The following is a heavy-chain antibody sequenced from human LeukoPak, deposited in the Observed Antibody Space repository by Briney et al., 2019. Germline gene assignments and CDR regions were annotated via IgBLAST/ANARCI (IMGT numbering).Heavy chain of an antibody. CDR2: INPSGGST. Sequence: ASVKVSCKASGYTFTSYDINWVRRATGQGLEWMGIINPSGGSTSYAQKFQGRVTMTRDTSTGTVYMELSGLRSEDTAVYYCTRIPCSAGSCTPTGPWGQGTLVTVSS. V-gene: IGHV1-46*03. J-gene: IGHJ5*02. CDR3: TRIPCSAGSCTPTGP. D-gene: IGHD2-15*01. CDR1: GYTFTSYD.